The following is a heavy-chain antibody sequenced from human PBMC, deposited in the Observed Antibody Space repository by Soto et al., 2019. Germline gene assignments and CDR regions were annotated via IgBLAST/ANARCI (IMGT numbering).Heavy chain of an antibody. CDR2: TYYRSKWYN. Sequence: LSQTLLLTFAISVCDVSSNSAAWNWTIQSPSRGLEWLGRTYYRSKWYNDYAVSVKSRITINPDTSKNQFSLQLNSVTHEDTAVYYCARDWRIAVAGIWVYFDYCGQGTLVTVSS. J-gene: IGHJ4*02. D-gene: IGHD6-13*01. V-gene: IGHV6-1*01. CDR1: VCDVSSNSAA. CDR3: ARDWRIAVAGIWVYFDY.